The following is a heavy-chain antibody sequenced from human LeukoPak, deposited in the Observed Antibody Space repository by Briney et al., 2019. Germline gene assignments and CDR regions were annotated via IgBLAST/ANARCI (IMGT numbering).Heavy chain of an antibody. CDR3: AREGVPAAKYYFDY. V-gene: IGHV4-34*01. CDR1: GGSFSGYY. Sequence: SETLSLTCAVYGGSFSGYYWSWIRQPPGKGLEWIGEINHSGSTNYNPSLKSRVTISVDTSKNQFSLKLSSVTAADTAVYYCAREGVPAAKYYFDYWGQGTLVTVSS. D-gene: IGHD2-2*01. CDR2: INHSGST. J-gene: IGHJ4*02.